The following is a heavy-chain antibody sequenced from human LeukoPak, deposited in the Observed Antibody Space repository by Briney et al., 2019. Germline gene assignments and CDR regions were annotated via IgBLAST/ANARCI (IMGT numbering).Heavy chain of an antibody. CDR1: GFTFSSYA. Sequence: PGGSLRLSCAASGFTFSSYAMHWVRQAPGKGLEWVAVISYDGSNKYYADSVKGRFTISRDNSKNTLYLQMNSLRAEDTAVYYCARDSQLRYFDWLPAPNYYYYGMDVWGQGTTVTVSS. CDR2: ISYDGSNK. D-gene: IGHD3-9*01. J-gene: IGHJ6*02. V-gene: IGHV3-30*04. CDR3: ARDSQLRYFDWLPAPNYYYYGMDV.